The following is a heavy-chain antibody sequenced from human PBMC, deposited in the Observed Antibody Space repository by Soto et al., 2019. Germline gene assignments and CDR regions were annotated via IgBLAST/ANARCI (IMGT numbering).Heavy chain of an antibody. Sequence: ASVKVSCKASGYTFTSYGISWVRQAPGQGLEWMGWISAYNGNTNYAQKLQGRVTMTTDTSTSTAYMELRSLRSDDTAVYYCARSSDVPYGDYSPRYWGQGTLVTVSS. D-gene: IGHD4-17*01. CDR3: ARSSDVPYGDYSPRY. CDR2: ISAYNGNT. V-gene: IGHV1-18*01. J-gene: IGHJ4*02. CDR1: GYTFTSYG.